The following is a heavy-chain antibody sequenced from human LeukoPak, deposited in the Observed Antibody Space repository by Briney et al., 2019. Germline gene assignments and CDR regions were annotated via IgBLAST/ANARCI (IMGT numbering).Heavy chain of an antibody. CDR3: ARDNWYFDY. V-gene: IGHV3-74*01. CDR1: GFTFSSYG. J-gene: IGHJ4*02. Sequence: GPSLRLSCAASGFTFSSYGMNWVRQARGKGLVWVSRIKSGESTTSYADSVKGRFTIYRDNARNTLYLQMNSLRTEETAVYYCARDNWYFDYWGRGTLVSVSS. CDR2: IKSGESTT. D-gene: IGHD1-20*01.